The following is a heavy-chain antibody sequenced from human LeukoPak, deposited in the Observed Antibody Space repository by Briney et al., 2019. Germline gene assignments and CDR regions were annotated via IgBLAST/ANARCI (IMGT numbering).Heavy chain of an antibody. Sequence: SQTLSLTCTVSGGSISSGGYYWSWIRQPPGKGLEWIGYIYHSGSTYYNPSLKSRVTISVDRSKNQFSLKLSSVTAADTAMYYCARRSGGYSYGLDYWGQGTLVTVSS. CDR2: IYHSGST. D-gene: IGHD5-18*01. CDR3: ARRSGGYSYGLDY. J-gene: IGHJ4*02. CDR1: GGSISSGGYY. V-gene: IGHV4-30-2*01.